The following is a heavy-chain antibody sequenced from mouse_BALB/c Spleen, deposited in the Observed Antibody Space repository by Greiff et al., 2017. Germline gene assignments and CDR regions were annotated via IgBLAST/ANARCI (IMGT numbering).Heavy chain of an antibody. J-gene: IGHJ1*01. V-gene: IGHV5-17*02. CDR1: GFTFSSFG. D-gene: IGHD2-10*02. CDR3: ARKEYGNWYFDV. CDR2: ISSGSSTI. Sequence: DVMLVESGGGLVKPGGSRKLSCAASGFTFSSFGMHWVRQAPEKGLEWVAYISSGSSTIYYADTVKGRFTISRDNPKNTLFLQMTSLRSEDTAMYYCARKEYGNWYFDVWGAGTTVTVSS.